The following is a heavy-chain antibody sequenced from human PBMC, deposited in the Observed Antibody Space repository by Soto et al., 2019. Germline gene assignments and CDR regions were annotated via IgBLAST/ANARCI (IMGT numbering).Heavy chain of an antibody. CDR3: ARVRCFNGLCHTADYGMDV. CDR2: IIPISGTT. J-gene: IGHJ6*02. V-gene: IGHV1-69*13. CDR1: GDVFRSYG. Sequence: VASVKVSCKASGDVFRSYGINWVRQAPGQGLEWMGGIIPISGTTNYAQKFQGRVAITADESTDTVYMELSRLRSEDAAVYFCARVRCFNGLCHTADYGMDVWG. D-gene: IGHD2-8*01.